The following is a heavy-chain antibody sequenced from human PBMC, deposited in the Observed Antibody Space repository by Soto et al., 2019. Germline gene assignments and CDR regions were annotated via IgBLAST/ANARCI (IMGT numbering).Heavy chain of an antibody. CDR1: GGTFSRYA. D-gene: IGHD3-10*01. CDR2: IVPIYGTR. J-gene: IGHJ6*01. CDR3: ARDLDYYGSVSHYYYGMGV. V-gene: IGHV1-69*01. Sequence: QVQLVQSGAEVKKPGSSVKVSCKASGGTFSRYAFSWVRQAPGQGLEWMGGIVPIYGTRGFAQKFQGRLTITADEPTRTAYMELSSLRSEDTAVYYCARDLDYYGSVSHYYYGMGVW.